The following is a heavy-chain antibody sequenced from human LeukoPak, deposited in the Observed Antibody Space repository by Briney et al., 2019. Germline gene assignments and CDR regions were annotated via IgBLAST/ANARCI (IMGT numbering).Heavy chain of an antibody. CDR2: IYHTGGT. J-gene: IGHJ4*02. CDR1: GGPISTDSYY. V-gene: IGHV4-39*07. D-gene: IGHD3-22*01. Sequence: SETLSLTCTVSGGPISTDSYYWGWIRQPPGKGLEWIGSIYHTGGTYYNPSLKSRVTISIDTSKNQFSLNLSSVTAADTAVYYCARDAQTYYYDTSGYYFEYWGQGTLVTVSS. CDR3: ARDAQTYYYDTSGYYFEY.